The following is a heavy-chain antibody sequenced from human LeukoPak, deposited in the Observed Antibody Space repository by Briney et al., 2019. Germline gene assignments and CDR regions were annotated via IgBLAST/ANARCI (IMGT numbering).Heavy chain of an antibody. Sequence: KTGGSLRLSCAASGFTFSSYAMNWVRQAPGKGLEWVSGTGSTGVSTFYADSVKGRFTVSRDNSKNTLSLQMNSLRAEDTAVYYCAKDPGVVPAHYFDYWGQGTLVTVSS. D-gene: IGHD2-2*01. CDR2: TGSTGVST. J-gene: IGHJ4*02. CDR3: AKDPGVVPAHYFDY. V-gene: IGHV3-23*01. CDR1: GFTFSSYA.